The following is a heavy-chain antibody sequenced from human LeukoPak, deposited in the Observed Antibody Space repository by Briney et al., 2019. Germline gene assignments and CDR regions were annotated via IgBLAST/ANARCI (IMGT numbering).Heavy chain of an antibody. CDR1: GGSFSGYY. V-gene: IGHV4-34*01. CDR3: AIGKPIPYGYFDY. D-gene: IGHD2-21*01. CDR2: INHSGST. Sequence: PSETLSLTCAVYGGSFSGYYWSWIRQPPGKGLEWIGEINHSGSTNYNPSLKSRVTISVDTSKNQFSLKLSSVTAADTAVYYCAIGKPIPYGYFDYWGQGTLVTVSS. J-gene: IGHJ4*02.